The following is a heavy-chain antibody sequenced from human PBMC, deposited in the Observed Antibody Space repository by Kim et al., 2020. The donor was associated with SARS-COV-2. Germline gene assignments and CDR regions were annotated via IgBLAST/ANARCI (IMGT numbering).Heavy chain of an antibody. D-gene: IGHD6-19*01. Sequence: LKSRVTISVDTSKNQFSLKLSSVTAADTAVYYCARRPLGIAVAPRGIFDYWGQGTLVTVSS. J-gene: IGHJ4*02. V-gene: IGHV4-39*01. CDR3: ARRPLGIAVAPRGIFDY.